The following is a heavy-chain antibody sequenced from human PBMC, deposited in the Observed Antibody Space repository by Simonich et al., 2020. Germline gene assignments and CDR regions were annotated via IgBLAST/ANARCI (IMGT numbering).Heavy chain of an antibody. D-gene: IGHD6-6*01. CDR2: IKQGGIEK. CDR3: AREGIAARDAFDI. J-gene: IGHJ3*02. V-gene: IGHV3-7*01. CDR1: GFTFSRDW. Sequence: EVQLVESGGGLVQPGGSLRLSCAASGFTFSRDWMGWVRRATGKGREWVANIKQGGIEKYYVESVKGRFTNSRDNAKNSLYLQMNSLRAEDTAVYYCAREGIAARDAFDIWGQGTMVTVSS.